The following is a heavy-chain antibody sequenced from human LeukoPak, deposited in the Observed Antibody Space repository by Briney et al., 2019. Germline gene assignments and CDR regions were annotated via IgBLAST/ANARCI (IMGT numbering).Heavy chain of an antibody. V-gene: IGHV1-2*02. Sequence: ASVKVSCKASGYTFTGYYMHWVRQAPGQGLEWMGWINPKRGDTNYAQKFQGRVTMTRDTSISTAYMELSRLRSDDTAVYYCARDGGSSWYGWFDPWGQGTLVTVSS. CDR1: GYTFTGYY. CDR3: ARDGGSSWYGWFDP. D-gene: IGHD6-13*01. CDR2: INPKRGDT. J-gene: IGHJ5*02.